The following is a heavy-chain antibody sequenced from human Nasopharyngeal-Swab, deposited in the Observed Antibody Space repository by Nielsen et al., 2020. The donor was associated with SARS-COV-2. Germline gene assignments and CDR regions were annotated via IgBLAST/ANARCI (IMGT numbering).Heavy chain of an antibody. CDR2: IIPILGIA. CDR1: GGTFSSYA. V-gene: IGHV1-69*04. J-gene: IGHJ4*02. Sequence: SVKVSCKASGGTFSSYAISWVRQAPGQGLEWMGRIIPILGIANYAQKFQGRVTITADKSTSTAYMELSSLRSEDRAVYYCARGSGLHATGQGVDDYWGQGTLVTVSS. CDR3: ARGSGLHATGQGVDDY. D-gene: IGHD6-19*01.